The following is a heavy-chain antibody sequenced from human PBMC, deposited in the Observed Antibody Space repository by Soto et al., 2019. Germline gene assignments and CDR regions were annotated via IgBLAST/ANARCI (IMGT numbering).Heavy chain of an antibody. D-gene: IGHD2-21*01. CDR3: PPGYGDYDF. V-gene: IGHV3-7*01. CDR1: GFTFSTYW. J-gene: IGHJ4*02. CDR2: IKQDGSDK. Sequence: PGGSLRLSCAASGFTFSTYWMTWVRQAPGKGLEWVASIKQDGSDKSYVDSVKGRFTISRDNTKDSVYLQMDSLRAEDTAVYYWPPGYGDYDFWCQGPLVTVSS.